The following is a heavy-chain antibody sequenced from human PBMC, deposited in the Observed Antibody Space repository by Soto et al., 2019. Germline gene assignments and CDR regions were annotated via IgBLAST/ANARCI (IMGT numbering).Heavy chain of an antibody. CDR2: TYYRSKWYS. Sequence: QTLSLTCAISGDSVSSTSAAWSWIRQSPSRGLEWLGRTYYRSKWYSDYAVSVKSRITINPDTSKNQFSLQLNSVTPEDTAVYYCARGSYYSGWVWGQGTLATVSS. CDR3: ARGSYYSGWV. D-gene: IGHD6-19*01. CDR1: GDSVSSTSAA. J-gene: IGHJ1*01. V-gene: IGHV6-1*01.